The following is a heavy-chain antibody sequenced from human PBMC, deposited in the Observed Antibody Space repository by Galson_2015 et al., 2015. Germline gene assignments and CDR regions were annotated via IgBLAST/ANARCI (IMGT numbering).Heavy chain of an antibody. Sequence: SVKVSCKASGYTFTSYAMHWVRQAPGQRLEWMGWINAGNGNTKYSQKFQGRVTITRDTSASTAYMELSSLRSEDTAVYYCARRLVVAATPFDYWGQGTLVTVSS. V-gene: IGHV1-3*01. J-gene: IGHJ4*02. CDR3: ARRLVVAATPFDY. D-gene: IGHD2-15*01. CDR2: INAGNGNT. CDR1: GYTFTSYA.